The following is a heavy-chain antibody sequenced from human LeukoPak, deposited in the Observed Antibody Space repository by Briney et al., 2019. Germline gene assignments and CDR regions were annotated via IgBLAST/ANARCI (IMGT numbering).Heavy chain of an antibody. CDR2: IYSDNT. Sequence: PGGSLRLSCTVSGFTVSSNSMSWVRQAPGKGLEWVSFIYSDNTHYSDSVKGRFTISRDNSKNTLYLQMNSLRAEDTAVYYCARVSRDYYYMDVWGKGTTVTISS. V-gene: IGHV3-53*01. CDR1: GFTVSSNS. J-gene: IGHJ6*03. CDR3: ARVSRDYYYMDV.